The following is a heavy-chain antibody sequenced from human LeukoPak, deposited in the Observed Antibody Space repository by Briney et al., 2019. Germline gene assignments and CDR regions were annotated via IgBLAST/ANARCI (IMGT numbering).Heavy chain of an antibody. V-gene: IGHV1-18*01. Sequence: ASVKVSCKTSGYTFTNYGISWVRQAPGQGLEWMGCITTHNGKTNYAETQQGRVTMTTDAFTNTAYMDLRSLRSDDTAVYFCVREGSTIYDFDHWGQGTLVTVSS. CDR3: VREGSTIYDFDH. CDR1: GYTFTNYG. D-gene: IGHD3-3*01. J-gene: IGHJ4*02. CDR2: ITTHNGKT.